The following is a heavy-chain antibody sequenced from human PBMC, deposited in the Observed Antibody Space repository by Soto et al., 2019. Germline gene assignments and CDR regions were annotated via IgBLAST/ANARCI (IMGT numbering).Heavy chain of an antibody. J-gene: IGHJ4*02. V-gene: IGHV3-30*03. CDR3: ARGPSYSDSYFDH. CDR2: ISYDGNNK. D-gene: IGHD4-17*01. Sequence: GVSMRVSCRAAGLNFVDYGRHWVRKKPGKCLQWLAVISYDGNNKYYADSVEGRFTISRDNSKNTVYLQMNSLRLEDTAVYYCARGPSYSDSYFDHWGQGTLVTVSS. CDR1: GLNFVDYG.